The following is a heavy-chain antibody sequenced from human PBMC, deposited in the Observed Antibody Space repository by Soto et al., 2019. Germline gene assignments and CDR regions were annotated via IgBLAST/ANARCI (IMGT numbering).Heavy chain of an antibody. D-gene: IGHD3-10*01. CDR1: GLTFSSYA. Sequence: EVQLLESGGGLVQPGGSLRLSCAASGLTFSSYAMSWVRQAPGKGLEWVSAISGSGGSTYYADSVKGRFTISRDNSKNTLYLQMNSLRAEDTAVYYCAKTIITMVRGVENYFDYWGQGTLVTVSS. CDR3: AKTIITMVRGVENYFDY. V-gene: IGHV3-23*01. J-gene: IGHJ4*02. CDR2: ISGSGGST.